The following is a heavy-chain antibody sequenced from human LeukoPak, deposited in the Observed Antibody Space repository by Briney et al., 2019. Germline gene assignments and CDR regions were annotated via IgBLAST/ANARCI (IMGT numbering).Heavy chain of an antibody. V-gene: IGHV3-30*18. D-gene: IGHD1-26*01. CDR3: AKDLELAPFDY. J-gene: IGHJ4*02. CDR2: VSDNGRTQ. CDR1: GITFSNFG. Sequence: PGRSLRLSCAASGITFSNFGMHWVRQAPGKGLEWVAVVSDNGRTQYYADSVKGRFTISRDNSKDTLYLQMNSLGAEDTAVYYCAKDLELAPFDYWGQGTLVTVSS.